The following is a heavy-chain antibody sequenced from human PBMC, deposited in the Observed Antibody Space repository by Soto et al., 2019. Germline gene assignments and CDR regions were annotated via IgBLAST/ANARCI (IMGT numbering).Heavy chain of an antibody. Sequence: QVQLVQSGAEVKKPGSSVKVSCKASGGTFSSYTISWVRQAPGQGLEWMGRIIPILGIANYAQKFQGRVTITADKSTSTAYMELSSLSSEDRAVYYCAIAAAGPYYYGMDVWGQGTTVTVSS. J-gene: IGHJ6*02. D-gene: IGHD6-13*01. CDR3: AIAAAGPYYYGMDV. CDR1: GGTFSSYT. CDR2: IIPILGIA. V-gene: IGHV1-69*02.